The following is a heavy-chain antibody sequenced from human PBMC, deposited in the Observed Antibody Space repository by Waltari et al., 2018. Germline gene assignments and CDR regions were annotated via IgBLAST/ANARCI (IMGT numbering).Heavy chain of an antibody. J-gene: IGHJ5*02. CDR1: GYSISSGYY. D-gene: IGHD2-8*02. V-gene: IGHV4-38-2*02. Sequence: QVQLQESGPGLVKPSETLSLTCAVSGYSISSGYYWGWIRQPPGKGLEWIGSIYHSGRTYYNPSLKSRVTISVDTSKNQFSLKLSSVTAADTAVYYCARDLGYCTGGVCYNWFDPWGQGTLVTISS. CDR2: IYHSGRT. CDR3: ARDLGYCTGGVCYNWFDP.